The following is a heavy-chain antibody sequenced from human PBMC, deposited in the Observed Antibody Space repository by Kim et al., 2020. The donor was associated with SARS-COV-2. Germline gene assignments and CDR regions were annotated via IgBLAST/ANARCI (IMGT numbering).Heavy chain of an antibody. V-gene: IGHV4-59*09. CDR3: ARGVEMATIPFDP. J-gene: IGHJ5*02. Sequence: YNPSLKSRVTISVDTSKNQFSLKLSSVTAADTAVYYCARGVEMATIPFDPWGQGTLVTVSS. D-gene: IGHD5-12*01.